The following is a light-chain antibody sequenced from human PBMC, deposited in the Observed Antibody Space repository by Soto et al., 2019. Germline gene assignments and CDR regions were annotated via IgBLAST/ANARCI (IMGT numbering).Light chain of an antibody. Sequence: DIQMTQSPSTLSASVGDRVTITCRASQIISSWLAWYQQKPGKAPKLLIYKASSLESGVPSRFSGSGSGTEFTLTISSLQPDDFATYYCQQYNSYSLVTFGQGTKLEIK. CDR2: KAS. CDR1: QIISSW. J-gene: IGKJ2*01. V-gene: IGKV1-5*03. CDR3: QQYNSYSLVT.